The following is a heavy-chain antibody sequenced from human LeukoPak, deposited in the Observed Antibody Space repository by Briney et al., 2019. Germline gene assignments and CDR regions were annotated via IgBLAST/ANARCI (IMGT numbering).Heavy chain of an antibody. V-gene: IGHV4-34*01. D-gene: IGHD3-10*01. CDR1: GGSFSGYY. J-gene: IGHJ4*02. CDR2: INHSGST. CDR3: ARHGGGHYYGSGSYYKYFDY. Sequence: SETLSLTCAVYGGSFSGYYWSWIRQPPGKGLEWIGEINHSGSTNYNPSLKSRVTISVDTSKNQFSLKLSSVTAADTAVYYCARHGGGHYYGSGSYYKYFDYWGQGTLVTVSS.